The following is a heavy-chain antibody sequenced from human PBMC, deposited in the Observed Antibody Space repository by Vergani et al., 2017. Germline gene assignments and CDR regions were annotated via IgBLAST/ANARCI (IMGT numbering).Heavy chain of an antibody. CDR3: ARAVGFTIFGVVPPGANWFDP. D-gene: IGHD3-3*01. V-gene: IGHV4-61*08. Sequence: QVQLQESGPGLVKPSQTLSLTCTVSGGSISSGGYYWSWIRQHPGKGLEWIGYIYYSGSTNYNPSLKSRVTISVDTSKNQFSLKLSSVTAADTAVYYCARAVGFTIFGVVPPGANWFDPWGQGTLVTVSS. CDR2: IYYSGST. J-gene: IGHJ5*02. CDR1: GGSISSGGYY.